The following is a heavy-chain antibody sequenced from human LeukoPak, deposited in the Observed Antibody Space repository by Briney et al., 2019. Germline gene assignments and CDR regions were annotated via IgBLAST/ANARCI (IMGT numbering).Heavy chain of an antibody. CDR2: IYYSGSA. Sequence: SETLSLTCTVSGDSISSNYWNWIRQPPGKGLEWIGSIYYSGSANYNPSLKSRVTISVDTSKNQFSLKQSSVTAADTAVYYCARLRGSYGGDAFDIWGQGTMVTVSS. CDR3: ARLRGSYGGDAFDI. CDR1: GDSISSNY. J-gene: IGHJ3*02. D-gene: IGHD1-26*01. V-gene: IGHV4-59*08.